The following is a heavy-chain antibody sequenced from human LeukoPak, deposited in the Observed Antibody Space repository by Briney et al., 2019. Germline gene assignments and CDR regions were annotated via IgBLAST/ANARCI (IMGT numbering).Heavy chain of an antibody. CDR1: GFTFSSYA. Sequence: GGSLRLSCAASGFTFSSYAMSWVRQAPGKGLEWVSAISGSGGSTYYADSVKGRFTISRDNSKNTLYLQMNSLRAEDTAVYYCAKGGYCTNGVCYELDYWGQGTLVTVSS. J-gene: IGHJ4*02. CDR2: ISGSGGST. V-gene: IGHV3-23*01. D-gene: IGHD2-8*01. CDR3: AKGGYCTNGVCYELDY.